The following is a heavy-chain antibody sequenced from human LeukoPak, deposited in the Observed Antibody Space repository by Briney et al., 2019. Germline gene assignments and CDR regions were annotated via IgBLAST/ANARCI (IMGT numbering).Heavy chain of an antibody. Sequence: PSETLSLTCAVYGGSFSGYYWSWIRQPPGKGLEWIGEINHSGSTNYNPSLKSRVTISVDTSKNQFSLKLSSVTAADTAVYYCARESPRGVVPFYYYYMDVWGKGTTVTVSS. CDR1: GGSFSGYY. CDR3: ARESPRGVVPFYYYYMDV. J-gene: IGHJ6*03. V-gene: IGHV4-34*01. CDR2: INHSGST. D-gene: IGHD2-2*01.